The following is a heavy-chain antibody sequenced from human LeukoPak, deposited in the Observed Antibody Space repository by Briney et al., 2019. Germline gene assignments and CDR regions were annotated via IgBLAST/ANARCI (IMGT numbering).Heavy chain of an antibody. CDR1: GGTFSSYA. J-gene: IGHJ5*02. V-gene: IGHV1-69*13. Sequence: ASVKVSCKASGGTFSSYAISWVRQAPGQGLEWMGGIIPIFGTANYAQKFQGRVTITADESTSTAYMELSSLRSEDTAVYYCARDPTYYYDSSGYYPRWFDPWGQGTLVTVSS. D-gene: IGHD3-22*01. CDR2: IIPIFGTA. CDR3: ARDPTYYYDSSGYYPRWFDP.